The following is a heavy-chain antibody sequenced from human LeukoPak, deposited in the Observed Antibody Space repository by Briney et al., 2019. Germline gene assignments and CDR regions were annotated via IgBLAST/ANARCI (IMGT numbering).Heavy chain of an antibody. CDR2: FGTGGDT. CDR1: GFTFSSYD. J-gene: IGHJ2*01. Sequence: PGGSLRLSCAASGFTFSSYDMHWVRQAAGRGLEWVSAFGTGGDTYYPGSVKGRFTISREDAKNSLYLQMNSLRAGDTAVYYCARGGWSHNNRYFDLWGRGTQVTVSS. V-gene: IGHV3-13*04. D-gene: IGHD6-19*01. CDR3: ARGGWSHNNRYFDL.